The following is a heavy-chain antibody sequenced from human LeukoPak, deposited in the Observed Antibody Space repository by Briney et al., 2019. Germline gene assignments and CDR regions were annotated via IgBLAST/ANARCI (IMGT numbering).Heavy chain of an antibody. CDR2: ISSSGGTT. V-gene: IGHV3-23*01. Sequence: QPGGSLRLSCAASGFTFSSYVMSWVRQAPGKGLEWVSVISSSGGTTYYAASMKGRFTISRDNSKNSLYLQMNSLRAEDTAVYYCARRYNGINMYYFDYGGQGTLVTV. CDR1: GFTFSSYV. CDR3: ARRYNGINMYYFDY. J-gene: IGHJ4*02. D-gene: IGHD1-26*01.